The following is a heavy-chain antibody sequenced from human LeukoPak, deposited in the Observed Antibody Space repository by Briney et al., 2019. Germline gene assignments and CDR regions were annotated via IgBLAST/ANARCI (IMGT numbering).Heavy chain of an antibody. V-gene: IGHV3-15*01. D-gene: IGHD3-22*01. CDR1: GFTFSNAW. CDR3: ATYTSSYSDY. J-gene: IGHJ4*02. CDR2: IKSKSDGGTA. Sequence: PGGSLRLSCAASGFTFSNAWMSWVRQAPGKGLGWVGRIKSKSDGGTADFAAPLKGRFTMSRDDSKNALYQQMNSLKTEDTAVYYCATYTSSYSDYWGQGTLVTVSS.